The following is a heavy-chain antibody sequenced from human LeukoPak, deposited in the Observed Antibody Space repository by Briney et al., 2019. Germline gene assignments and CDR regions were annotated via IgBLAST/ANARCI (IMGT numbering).Heavy chain of an antibody. CDR3: ARDHGYSSSAGY. V-gene: IGHV1-2*02. D-gene: IGHD6-13*01. Sequence: GASVKVSCKASGYTFTGYYMHWVRQAPGQGLEWMGWINPNSGGTNYAQKFQGRVTMTRDTSISTAYMELSRLRSDDPAVYYCARDHGYSSSAGYWGQGTLVTVSS. J-gene: IGHJ4*02. CDR1: GYTFTGYY. CDR2: INPNSGGT.